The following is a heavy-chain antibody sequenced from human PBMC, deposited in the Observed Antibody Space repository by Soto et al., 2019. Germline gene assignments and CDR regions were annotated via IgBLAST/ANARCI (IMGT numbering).Heavy chain of an antibody. CDR3: ARSVTTPKRDAFDI. CDR1: GYTFTSYG. Sequence: ASVKVSCKASGYTFTSYGISWVRQAPGQGLEWMGWISAYNGNTNYAQKLQGRVTMTTDTSTSTAYMELRSLRSDDTAVYYCARSVTTPKRDAFDIWGQGTMVTVSS. J-gene: IGHJ3*02. CDR2: ISAYNGNT. D-gene: IGHD4-17*01. V-gene: IGHV1-18*01.